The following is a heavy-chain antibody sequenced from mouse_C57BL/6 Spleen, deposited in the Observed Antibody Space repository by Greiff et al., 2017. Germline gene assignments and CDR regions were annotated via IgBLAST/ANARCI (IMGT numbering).Heavy chain of an antibody. CDR3: ARISPYDYDGAWFAY. CDR2: IYPGSGNT. Sequence: QVQLQQPGAELVRPGASVKLSCKASGYTFTDYYINWVKQRPGQGLEWIARIYPGSGNTYYNEKFKGKATLTAEKSSSTAYMQLSSLTSEDSAVYFCARISPYDYDGAWFAYWGQGTLVTVSA. CDR1: GYTFTDYY. J-gene: IGHJ3*01. V-gene: IGHV1-76*01. D-gene: IGHD2-4*01.